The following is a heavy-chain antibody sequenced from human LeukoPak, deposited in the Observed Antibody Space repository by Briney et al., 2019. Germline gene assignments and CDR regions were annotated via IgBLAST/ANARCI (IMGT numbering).Heavy chain of an antibody. Sequence: SETLSLTCTVSGDSISSSNAYWGWIRQPPGKVLEWIGSIYYSKNTYYNPSLKSRVTISADTSKNQFSLTLGSVSATDTAVYYCVSPRGFSYGHCQYWGQGTLVTVSS. CDR3: VSPRGFSYGHCQY. CDR2: IYYSKNT. D-gene: IGHD5-18*01. V-gene: IGHV4-39*01. J-gene: IGHJ4*02. CDR1: GDSISSSNAY.